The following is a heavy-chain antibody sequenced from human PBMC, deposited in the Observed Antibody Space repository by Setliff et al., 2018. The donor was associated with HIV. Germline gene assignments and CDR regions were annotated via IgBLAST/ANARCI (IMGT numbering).Heavy chain of an antibody. CDR1: GYTFTNYA. CDR2: ISAYNGNT. CDR3: ARKYTGGPLDY. J-gene: IGHJ4*02. D-gene: IGHD6-19*01. Sequence: ASVKVSCKASGYTFTNYAMNWVRQAPGQGLEWMGWISAYNGNTNYVQKLQGRVTITTDTSTSTAYMELRSLRSDDTAMYYCARKYTGGPLDYWGQGTLVTVSS. V-gene: IGHV1-18*01.